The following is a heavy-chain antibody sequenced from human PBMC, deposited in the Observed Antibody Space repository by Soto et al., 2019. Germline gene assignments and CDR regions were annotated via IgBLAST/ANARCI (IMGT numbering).Heavy chain of an antibody. Sequence: QVQLVQSGAEVKKPGSSVKVSCKASGGIFSTYAISWLRQAPGQGLEWMGGIIPLFGTPNYAQRFQGRVTITADESTCTAHMELSRLRSEDTAVYYCARDRDDYCSGNYYNRIDFWGQGTLVTVSS. V-gene: IGHV1-69*01. CDR1: GGIFSTYA. J-gene: IGHJ4*02. CDR2: IIPLFGTP. CDR3: ARDRDDYCSGNYYNRIDF. D-gene: IGHD3-10*01.